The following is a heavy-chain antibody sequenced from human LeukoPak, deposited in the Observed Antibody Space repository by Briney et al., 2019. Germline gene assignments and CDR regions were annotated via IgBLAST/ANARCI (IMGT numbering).Heavy chain of an antibody. CDR2: ITPLFGTA. Sequence: SVKVSCKASGGTFSKYTISWVRQRPGQGLEWMGGITPLFGTANYAQKFQGRVTITADESASTAYMELSSLRSEDTAVYYCARARYCSSTSCYRGNWFDPWGQGTLVTVSS. CDR1: GGTFSKYT. D-gene: IGHD2-2*01. CDR3: ARARYCSSTSCYRGNWFDP. J-gene: IGHJ5*02. V-gene: IGHV1-69*13.